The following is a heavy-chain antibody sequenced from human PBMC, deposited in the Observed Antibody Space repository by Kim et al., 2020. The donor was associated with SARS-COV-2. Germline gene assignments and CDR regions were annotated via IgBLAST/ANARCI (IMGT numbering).Heavy chain of an antibody. CDR1: GDSISGSTYY. CDR3: ARDKRMYQGLDIASFDP. V-gene: IGHV4-39*07. Sequence: SETLSLTCTVSGDSISGSTYYWGWIRQSPGKGLEWIGSTFFTGSTKSNPSLESRVTISVDTSKNQFSLRLSSVTAADTATYYCARDKRMYQGLDIASFDPWGRGTLVTVSS. J-gene: IGHJ5*02. CDR2: TFFTGST. D-gene: IGHD2-2*03.